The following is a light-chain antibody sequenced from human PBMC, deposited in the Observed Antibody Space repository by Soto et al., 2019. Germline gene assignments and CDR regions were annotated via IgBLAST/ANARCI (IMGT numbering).Light chain of an antibody. J-gene: IGKJ4*01. CDR1: QNINNY. CDR2: AAT. CDR3: LQDHSYPLT. V-gene: IGKV1-6*01. Sequence: IQLTQSPSSLSASVGNRVTITCQASQNINNYLNWYQQKLGKAPRLLIYAATSLQSGVPSRFSGSGSGTDFTLTISSLQPEDFATYYCLQDHSYPLTFGGGTKVEIK.